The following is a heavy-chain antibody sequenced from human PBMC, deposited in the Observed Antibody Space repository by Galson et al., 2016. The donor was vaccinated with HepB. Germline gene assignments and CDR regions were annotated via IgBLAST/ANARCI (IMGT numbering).Heavy chain of an antibody. V-gene: IGHV3-43*01. CDR2: ISWDGGST. CDR3: AKGFLNLGYFDS. Sequence: SLRLSCAASGFTFDDYSMHWVRQAPGKGLEWVSLISWDGGSTYYADSVKGRFTISRDNSKNSLYLQMNSLRTEDTALYYCAKGFLNLGYFDSWGQGTLVTVSS. CDR1: GFTFDDYS. J-gene: IGHJ4*02.